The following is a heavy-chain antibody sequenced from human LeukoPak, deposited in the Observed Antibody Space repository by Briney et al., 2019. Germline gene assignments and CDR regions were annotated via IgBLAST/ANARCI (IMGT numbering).Heavy chain of an antibody. J-gene: IGHJ4*02. CDR3: ARENGDYGYYFDY. V-gene: IGHV4-39*07. Sequence: SETLSLTCTVSGGSISSSSYYWGWIRQPPGKGLEWIGSIYYSGSTYYNPSLKSRVTISVDTSKNQFSLKLSSVTAADTAVYYCARENGDYGYYFDYWGQGTLVTVSS. CDR1: GGSISSSSYY. D-gene: IGHD4-17*01. CDR2: IYYSGST.